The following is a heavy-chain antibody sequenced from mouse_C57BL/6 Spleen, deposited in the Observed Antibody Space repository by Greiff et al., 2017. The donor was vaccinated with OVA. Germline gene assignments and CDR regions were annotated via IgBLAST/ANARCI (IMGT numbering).Heavy chain of an antibody. CDR3: ARRGDYGSSYGCAY. CDR1: GYTFTDYN. J-gene: IGHJ3*01. CDR2: INPNNGGT. D-gene: IGHD1-1*01. Sequence: VQLQQSGPELVKPGASVKIPCKASGYTFTDYNMDWVKQSHGKSLEWIGDINPNNGGTIYNQKFKGKATLTVDKSSSTAYMELRSLTSEDTAVYYCARRGDYGSSYGCAYWGQGTLVTVSA. V-gene: IGHV1-18*01.